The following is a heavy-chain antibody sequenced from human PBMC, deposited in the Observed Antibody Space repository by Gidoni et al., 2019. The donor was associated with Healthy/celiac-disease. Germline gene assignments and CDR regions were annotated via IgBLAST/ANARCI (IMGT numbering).Heavy chain of an antibody. Sequence: EVQLVESGGGLVKPGGSLRLYCAAYGFTFSSYSMNWVRQAPGKGLEWVSVNSSSSSYIYDADSVKGRFTISRDNAKTSLYLQMNSLRAEDTAVYYCASARNPTLSYCSSTSCYYPDAFDIWGQGTMVTVSS. CDR1: GFTFSSYS. D-gene: IGHD2-2*01. J-gene: IGHJ3*02. CDR3: ASARNPTLSYCSSTSCYYPDAFDI. V-gene: IGHV3-21*01. CDR2: NSSSSSYI.